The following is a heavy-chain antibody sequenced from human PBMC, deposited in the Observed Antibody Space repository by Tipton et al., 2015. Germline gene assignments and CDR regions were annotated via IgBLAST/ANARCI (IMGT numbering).Heavy chain of an antibody. V-gene: IGHV3-7*03. CDR1: EFISSNNW. Sequence: SLRLSCAASEFISSNNWMSWVRQAPGKGLEWVANIKEDGSEKFYVDSVKGRFTISRDNAKNSLYLQMNSLRAEDTAVYYCARNRGISHWGQGTLVTVSS. D-gene: IGHD3-16*01. J-gene: IGHJ4*02. CDR3: ARNRGISH. CDR2: IKEDGSEK.